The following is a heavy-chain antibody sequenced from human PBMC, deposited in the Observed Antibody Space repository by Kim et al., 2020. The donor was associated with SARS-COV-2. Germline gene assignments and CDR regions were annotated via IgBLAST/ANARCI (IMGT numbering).Heavy chain of an antibody. CDR3: AKDNESRGPYYYYGMDV. D-gene: IGHD3-22*01. J-gene: IGHJ6*02. Sequence: GGSLRLSCAASGFTFSSYGMHWVRQAPGKGLEWVAVISYDGSNKYYADSVKGRFTISRDNSKNTLYLQMNSLRAEDTAVYYCAKDNESRGPYYYYGMDVWGQGTTVTVSS. V-gene: IGHV3-30*18. CDR1: GFTFSSYG. CDR2: ISYDGSNK.